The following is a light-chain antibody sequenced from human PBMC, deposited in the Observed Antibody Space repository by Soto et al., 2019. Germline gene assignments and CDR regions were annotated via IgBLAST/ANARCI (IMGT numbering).Light chain of an antibody. J-gene: IGKJ2*01. V-gene: IGKV3-20*01. CDR2: GAS. CDR3: QQYGSSPRT. Sequence: EIVLTQSPGTLSLSPGERATLSCRASQSVSSNYLAWYQQKPGQAPRLLIYGASSRATGIPDRFSGSGSGTDFTFTISRLEPEDFAVYYCQQYGSSPRTFGQGTKLEIK. CDR1: QSVSSNY.